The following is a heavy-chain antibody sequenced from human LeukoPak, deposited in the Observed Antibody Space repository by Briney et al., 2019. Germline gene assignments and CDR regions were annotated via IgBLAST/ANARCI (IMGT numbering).Heavy chain of an antibody. CDR1: GFTFSSYS. CDR2: ISSSSSYI. J-gene: IGHJ6*03. V-gene: IGHV3-21*01. D-gene: IGHD4-17*01. CDR3: AKSPYASDYYMDV. Sequence: GGSLRLSCAASGFTFSSYSMNWVRQAPGKGLEWVSSISSSSSYIYYADSVKGRFTISRDNAKNSLYLQMSSLRAEDTAVYYCAKSPYASDYYMDVWGKGTTVTVSS.